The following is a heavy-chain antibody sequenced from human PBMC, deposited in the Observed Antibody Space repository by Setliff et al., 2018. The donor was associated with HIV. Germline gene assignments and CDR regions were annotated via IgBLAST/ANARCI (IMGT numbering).Heavy chain of an antibody. V-gene: IGHV7-4-1*02. CDR3: ARDWEVGATSVYYFDY. Sequence: GASVKVSCKASGYTFTSYAMNWVRQAPGQGLEWMGWINTNTGNPTYAQGFTGRFVFSLDTSVSTAYLQISSLKAEDTAVYYCARDWEVGATSVYYFDYWGQGTLVTVSS. J-gene: IGHJ4*02. CDR2: INTNTGNP. D-gene: IGHD1-26*01. CDR1: GYTFTSYA.